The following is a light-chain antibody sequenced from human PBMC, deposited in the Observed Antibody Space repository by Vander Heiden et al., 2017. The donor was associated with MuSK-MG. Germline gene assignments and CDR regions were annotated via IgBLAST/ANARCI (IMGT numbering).Light chain of an antibody. V-gene: IGLV1-47*01. J-gene: IGLJ2*01. Sequence: QSVLPHPPSASGTPYQRVTISCSGTNTNIGSKFVYWYPQLPGTAPKLLIYTNNQRPSGVPGRFSGSKSGTSGSLAISGIRSEDEADYDCAAWDDSLSGHVVFGGGTKLTVL. CDR3: AAWDDSLSGHVV. CDR2: TNN. CDR1: NTNIGSKF.